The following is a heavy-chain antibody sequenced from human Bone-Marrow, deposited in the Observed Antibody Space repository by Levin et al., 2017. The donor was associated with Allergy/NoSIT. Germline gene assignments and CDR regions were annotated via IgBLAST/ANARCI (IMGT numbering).Heavy chain of an antibody. Sequence: PGGSLRLSCAASGFTFSSYAMHWVRQAPGKGLEWVAVISYDGSNKYYADSVKGRFTISRDNSKNTLYLQMNSLRAEDTAVYYCARDNDLGSYSYGPTFRYWGQGTLVTVSS. D-gene: IGHD5-18*01. CDR1: GFTFSSYA. CDR3: ARDNDLGSYSYGPTFRY. CDR2: ISYDGSNK. J-gene: IGHJ4*02. V-gene: IGHV3-30*04.